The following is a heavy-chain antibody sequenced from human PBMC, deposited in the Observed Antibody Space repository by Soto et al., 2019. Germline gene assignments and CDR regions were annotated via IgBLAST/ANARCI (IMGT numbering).Heavy chain of an antibody. Sequence: PGGSLRLSCAASGFTFSSYAMSWVRQAPGKGLEWVSAISGSGGSTYYADSVKGRFTISRDNSKNTLYLQMNSLRAEDTAVYYCAVQAGGSYYPDDFDYWGQGTLVTVSS. V-gene: IGHV3-23*01. CDR3: AVQAGGSYYPDDFDY. J-gene: IGHJ4*02. CDR1: GFTFSSYA. D-gene: IGHD1-26*01. CDR2: ISGSGGST.